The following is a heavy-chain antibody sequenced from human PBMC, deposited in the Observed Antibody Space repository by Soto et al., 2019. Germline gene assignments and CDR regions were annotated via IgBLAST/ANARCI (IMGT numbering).Heavy chain of an antibody. CDR1: GFSLNTRGVG. Sequence: ITLKESGPTLVKPTQTLTLTCTFSGFSLNTRGVGVGWIRQPPGKALEWLALISWDGEKRYSPSLKSRLTITKHTSDSQVVLTMTNMDPVDTATYYCAHRRGDLLTGLYYFDYWGKGTLVTVSS. D-gene: IGHD3-9*01. CDR2: ISWDGEK. CDR3: AHRRGDLLTGLYYFDY. J-gene: IGHJ4*02. V-gene: IGHV2-5*02.